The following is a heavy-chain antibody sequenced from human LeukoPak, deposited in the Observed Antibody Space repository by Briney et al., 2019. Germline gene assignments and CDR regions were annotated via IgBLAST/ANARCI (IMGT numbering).Heavy chain of an antibody. V-gene: IGHV4-30-4*01. J-gene: IGHJ5*02. D-gene: IGHD2-15*01. CDR3: ARWQGYCSGGSCYSPFSWFDP. CDR1: SGSISSYY. CDR2: IYYSGST. Sequence: PSETLSLTCTVSSGSISSYYWSWIRQPPGKGLEWIGYIYYSGSTYYNPSLKSRVTISVDTSKNQFSLKLSSVTAADTAVYYCARWQGYCSGGSCYSPFSWFDPWGQGTLVTVSS.